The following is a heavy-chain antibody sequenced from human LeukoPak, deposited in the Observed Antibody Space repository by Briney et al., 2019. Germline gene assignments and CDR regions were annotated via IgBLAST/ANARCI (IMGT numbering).Heavy chain of an antibody. CDR1: SGSISDAAYF. Sequence: SETLSLTCTVSSGSISDAAYFWSWIRQHPGKGLESIGYISYSGSTYYNPSLKSRVTISVDTSKNQFSLKLRSVTAADTAVYYCAAIVVVTAAIDYWGQGILVTVSS. CDR2: ISYSGST. D-gene: IGHD2-2*01. CDR3: AAIVVVTAAIDY. J-gene: IGHJ4*02. V-gene: IGHV4-31*03.